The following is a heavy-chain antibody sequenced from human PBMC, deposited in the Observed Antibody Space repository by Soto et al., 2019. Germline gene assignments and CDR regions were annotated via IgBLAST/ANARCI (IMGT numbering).Heavy chain of an antibody. Sequence: HPGGSLRLSCAASGFAFNSYAMSWVRQAPGKGLEWVSTIIGSGGSTYYADSVKGRFSVSRDNSKNTLYLQMNSLRAEDTAVYYCAKDRNYYDSSGHDYWGQGTLVTVSS. CDR3: AKDRNYYDSSGHDY. CDR2: IIGSGGST. CDR1: GFAFNSYA. J-gene: IGHJ4*02. D-gene: IGHD3-22*01. V-gene: IGHV3-23*01.